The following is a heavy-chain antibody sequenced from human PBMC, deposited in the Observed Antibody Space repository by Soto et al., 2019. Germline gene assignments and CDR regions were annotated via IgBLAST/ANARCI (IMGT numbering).Heavy chain of an antibody. CDR3: ARDDEHGSYCDLGY. D-gene: IGHD3-10*01. J-gene: IGHJ4*02. Sequence: ASVKVSCKASGYTFTGFSLHWVRQAPGQRLEWMGWINAGSGNTKYSQKFQGRVTITRDTSASTLYLQVDSLRTEDTAVYYCARDDEHGSYCDLGYWGQGTLVTVSS. CDR2: INAGSGNT. CDR1: GYTFTGFS. V-gene: IGHV1-3*01.